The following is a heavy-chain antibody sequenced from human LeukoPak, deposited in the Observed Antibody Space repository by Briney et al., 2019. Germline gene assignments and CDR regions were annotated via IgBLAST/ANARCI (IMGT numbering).Heavy chain of an antibody. V-gene: IGHV3-30*03. CDR2: ISYDGSDK. CDR1: GFTFSSYA. CDR3: TRESGPYYYGSGTLENNWFDP. Sequence: GRSLRLSCPASGFTFSSYAMLWVRQAPGKGLEWVAVISYDGSDKYYADSVKGRFTISRDNSKNTLYLQMNSLRAEDTAVYYCTRESGPYYYGSGTLENNWFDPWGQGTLVTVSS. D-gene: IGHD3-10*01. J-gene: IGHJ5*02.